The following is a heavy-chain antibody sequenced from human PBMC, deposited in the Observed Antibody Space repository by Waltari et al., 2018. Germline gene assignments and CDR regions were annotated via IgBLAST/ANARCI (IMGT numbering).Heavy chain of an antibody. CDR1: GDSISSSTYY. J-gene: IGHJ4*02. CDR2: IYFSGST. V-gene: IGHV4-39*01. D-gene: IGHD2-2*01. CDR3: ARRDPYCSSTSCYFDY. Sequence: QVQLQESGPGLVKPSETLSLTCTVFGDSISSSTYYWAWIRQPPGKGLEWIGSIYFSGSTYYNPSLKSRVIMSVDTSKNQFSLKLRSVTAADTTVYYCARRDPYCSSTSCYFDYWGQGTPVTVSS.